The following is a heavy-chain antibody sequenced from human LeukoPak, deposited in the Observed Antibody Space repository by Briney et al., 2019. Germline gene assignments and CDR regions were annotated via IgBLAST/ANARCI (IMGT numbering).Heavy chain of an antibody. D-gene: IGHD5-24*01. CDR3: ARGRRDGYNYFDY. V-gene: IGHV1-2*02. Sequence: WASVKVSCKASGYTFTSYGISWVRQAPGQGLEWMGWINPNSGGTNYAQKFQGRVTMTRDTSISTAYMELSRLRSDDTAVYYCARGRRDGYNYFDYWGQGTLVTVSS. CDR2: INPNSGGT. J-gene: IGHJ4*02. CDR1: GYTFTSYG.